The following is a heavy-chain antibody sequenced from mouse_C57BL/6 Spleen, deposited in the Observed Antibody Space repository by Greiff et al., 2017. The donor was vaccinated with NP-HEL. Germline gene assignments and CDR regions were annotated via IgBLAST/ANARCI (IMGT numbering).Heavy chain of an antibody. J-gene: IGHJ1*03. CDR1: GFTFSDYY. Sequence: EVHLVESEGGLVQPGSSMKLSCTASGFTFSDYYMAWVRQVPEKGLEWVANINYDGSSTYYLDSLKSRFIISRDNAKNILYLQMSSLKSEDTATYYCARGAYDYDGYFDVWGTGTTVTVSS. V-gene: IGHV5-16*01. CDR2: INYDGSST. CDR3: ARGAYDYDGYFDV. D-gene: IGHD2-4*01.